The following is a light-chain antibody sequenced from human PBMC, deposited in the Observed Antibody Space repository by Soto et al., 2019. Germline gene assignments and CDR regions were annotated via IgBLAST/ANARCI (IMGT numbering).Light chain of an antibody. J-gene: IGKJ3*01. V-gene: IGKV1-5*01. CDR2: DAS. Sequence: DIQMTQSPSTLSASVGDRVTITCRASQSIGTWLAWYQHRPGKAPSLLIYDASTLRSGVPSRFSGSGSGTEFTLTISSLQPEDFATYYCQQPPYTFGPGTKVDIK. CDR3: QQPPYT. CDR1: QSIGTW.